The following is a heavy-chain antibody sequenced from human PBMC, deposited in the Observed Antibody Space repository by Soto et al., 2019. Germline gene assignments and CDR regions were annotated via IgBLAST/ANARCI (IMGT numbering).Heavy chain of an antibody. D-gene: IGHD2-15*01. CDR1: GFTFSTYA. V-gene: IGHV3-30-3*01. CDR2: VSVDGSLE. Sequence: QVQLVESGGGVVQPGGSLRLSCVASGFTFSTYAIHWVRQAPGKGLEWVALVSVDGSLEYYADSVKGRSTVSRDNSKSTLHFQMNSLRPEDAAFYYCPRPSAGSGHYFDHWGQGTLVTVSS. J-gene: IGHJ4*02. CDR3: PRPSAGSGHYFDH.